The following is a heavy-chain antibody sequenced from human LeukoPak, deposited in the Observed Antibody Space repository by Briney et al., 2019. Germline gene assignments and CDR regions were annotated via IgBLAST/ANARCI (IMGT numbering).Heavy chain of an antibody. J-gene: IGHJ4*02. CDR3: AKDKGREGDY. Sequence: GGSLRLSCAASGFTFSSYAMNWVRQAPGKGLEWVSSISSSSKYIYYADSMKGRFTISRDNAKNSLYLQMSSLRAEDTAVYYCAKDKGREGDYWGQGNLVTVSS. CDR2: ISSSSKYI. V-gene: IGHV3-21*01. CDR1: GFTFSSYA.